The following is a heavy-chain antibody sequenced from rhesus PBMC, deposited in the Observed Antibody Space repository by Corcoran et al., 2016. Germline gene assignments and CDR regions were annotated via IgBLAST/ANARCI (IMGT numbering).Heavy chain of an antibody. CDR2: TTPYKCNT. Sequence: EMQLVQSEAEVKKPGASVKISCKASGYTFTYRYLHWLRKTHGTGLEWMGLTTPYKCNTTYAQKFQDRATITREGSMSTAYMELSSLGSEDTAVYYCAGSSDGWYFDIWGPGTPITISS. D-gene: IGHD4-29*01. CDR1: GYTFTYRY. CDR3: AGSSDGWYFDI. J-gene: IGHJ2*01. V-gene: IGHV1-69*01.